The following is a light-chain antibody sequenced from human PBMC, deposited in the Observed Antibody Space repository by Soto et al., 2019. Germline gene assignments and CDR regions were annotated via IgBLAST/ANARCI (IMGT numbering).Light chain of an antibody. J-gene: IGKJ3*01. V-gene: IGKV1-6*01. CDR1: QGIRTD. CDR2: AAS. CDR3: LQDYNYPFT. Sequence: AIQMTQSPSSLSASVGDRVTITCRASQGIRTDLGWYQQKPGKAPKLLIYAASSLQSGVPSRFSGSGSGTDFTLTISSLQPEDFATYYCLQDYNYPFTVGPGTKVDIK.